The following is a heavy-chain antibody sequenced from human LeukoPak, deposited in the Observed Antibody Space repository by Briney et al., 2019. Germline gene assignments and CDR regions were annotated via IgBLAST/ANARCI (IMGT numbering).Heavy chain of an antibody. J-gene: IGHJ4*02. CDR1: GLIFTNYA. Sequence: SGGSLRLSCEFSGLIFTNYAMSWVRQAPGKGLEWVSAIDGSATKFYYADSVKGRFTISRDNSKNTLYMQMNSLRAEDTAVYYCTKSFGPVIAAAGAGTDWGQGTLVTVSS. CDR3: TKSFGPVIAAAGAGTD. D-gene: IGHD6-13*01. CDR2: IDGSATKF. V-gene: IGHV3-23*01.